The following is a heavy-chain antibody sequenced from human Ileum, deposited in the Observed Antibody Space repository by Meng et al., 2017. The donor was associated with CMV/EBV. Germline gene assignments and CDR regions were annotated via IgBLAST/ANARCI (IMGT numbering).Heavy chain of an antibody. J-gene: IGHJ4*02. D-gene: IGHD6-19*01. CDR3: VRARSSGWYGGPYLFDY. V-gene: IGHV3-74*01. Sequence: FTCSSYWMHWVRQAPGKGLVWVSRINSDGSSTSYADSVKGRFTISRDNAKNTLYLQMNSLRAEDTAVYYCVRARSSGWYGGPYLFDYWGQGTLVTVSS. CDR1: FTCSSYW. CDR2: INSDGSST.